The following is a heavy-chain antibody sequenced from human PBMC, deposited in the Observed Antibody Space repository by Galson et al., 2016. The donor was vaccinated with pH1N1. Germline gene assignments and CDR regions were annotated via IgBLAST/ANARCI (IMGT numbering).Heavy chain of an antibody. Sequence: SVKVSCKASGYTFTRYYMHWVRQAPGQGLEWVGIIYPRDGGAVYAQRLQGRVTLTRDTSTSTVYMELTSLRPDDTAVYYCAAPHSPRYDFDVWGQGTMVTVSS. V-gene: IGHV1-46*03. CDR1: GYTFTRYY. CDR2: IYPRDGGA. D-gene: IGHD1-26*01. J-gene: IGHJ3*01. CDR3: AAPHSPRYDFDV.